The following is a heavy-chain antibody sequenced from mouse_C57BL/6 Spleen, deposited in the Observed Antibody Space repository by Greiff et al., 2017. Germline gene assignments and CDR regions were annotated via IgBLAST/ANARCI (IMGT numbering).Heavy chain of an antibody. CDR3: SRSTMITTGGFAY. Sequence: QVQLKQSGPELVKPGASVKISCKASGYTFTDYYINWVKQRPGQGLEWIGWIFPGSGSTYYNEKFKGKATLTVDKSSSTAYMLLSSLTSEDSAVYFCSRSTMITTGGFAYWGQGTLVTVSA. CDR1: GYTFTDYY. J-gene: IGHJ3*01. CDR2: IFPGSGST. D-gene: IGHD2-4*01. V-gene: IGHV1-75*01.